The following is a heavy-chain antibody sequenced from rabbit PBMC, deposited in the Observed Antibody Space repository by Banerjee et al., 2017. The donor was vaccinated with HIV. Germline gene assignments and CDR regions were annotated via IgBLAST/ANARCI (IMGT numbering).Heavy chain of an antibody. Sequence: QEQLKESGGGLVQPGGSLKLSCKASGFDFSSYAITWVRQAPGKGLELIGCIYTGSGSTYYARWAKGRFTISKTASTTVTLQMTSLTAADTATYFCARNRGLWGPGTLVTVS. V-gene: IGHV1S45*01. CDR2: IYTGSGST. CDR1: GFDFSSYA. D-gene: IGHD3-1*01. CDR3: ARNRGL. J-gene: IGHJ6*01.